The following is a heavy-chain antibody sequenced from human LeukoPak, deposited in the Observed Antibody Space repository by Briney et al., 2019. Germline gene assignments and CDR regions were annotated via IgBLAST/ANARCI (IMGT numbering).Heavy chain of an antibody. Sequence: SETLSLTCTVSGGSISSYYWSWIRQPPGKGLEWIGYIYYSGSTNYNPSLKSRVTISVDTSKNKFSLKLSSVTAADTAVYYCARGVGGLPTFDYWGQGTLVTVSS. CDR1: GGSISSYY. J-gene: IGHJ4*02. D-gene: IGHD2-21*02. CDR3: ARGVGGLPTFDY. CDR2: IYYSGST. V-gene: IGHV4-59*01.